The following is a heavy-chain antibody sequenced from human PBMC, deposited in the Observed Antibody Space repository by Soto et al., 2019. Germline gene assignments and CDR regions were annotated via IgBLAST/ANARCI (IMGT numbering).Heavy chain of an antibody. CDR3: AGGIHVDTAMVDYNYYGMDA. CDR2: IIPIFGTA. J-gene: IGHJ6*04. CDR1: GGTFSSYA. Sequence: ASVKVSCKASGGTFSSYAISWVRQAPGQGLERMGGIIPIFGTANYAQKFQGRVTITADESTSTAYMELSSLRSEDTAVYYCAGGIHVDTAMVDYNYYGMDAWGEATTVTVSS. D-gene: IGHD5-18*01. V-gene: IGHV1-69*13.